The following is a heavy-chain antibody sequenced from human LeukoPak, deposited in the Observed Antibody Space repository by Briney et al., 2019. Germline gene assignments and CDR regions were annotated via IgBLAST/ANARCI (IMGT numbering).Heavy chain of an antibody. V-gene: IGHV3-30*02. D-gene: IGHD2-21*02. J-gene: IGHJ3*01. CDR1: GFPFSSYG. Sequence: GGSLRLSCAASGFPFSSYGTHWVRQAPGKGLEWVAFISYDGNNKYFADSVKGRFTISRDKSKSTMDLQMNSLKVEDTAIYFCTKSYCGGDCQNLDGFDVWGQGTMVIVSS. CDR3: TKSYCGGDCQNLDGFDV. CDR2: ISYDGNNK.